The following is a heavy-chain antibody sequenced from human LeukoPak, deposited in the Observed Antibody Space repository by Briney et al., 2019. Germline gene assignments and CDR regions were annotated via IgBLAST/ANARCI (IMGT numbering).Heavy chain of an antibody. CDR1: GGSISSGSYY. Sequence: PSETLSLTCTVSGGSISSGSYYWSWTRQPAGKGLEWIGRIYTSGSTNYNPSLKSRVTISVDTSKNQFSLKLSSVTAADTAVYYCATTQIAGLVRGYYYYMDVWGKGTTVTVSS. D-gene: IGHD6-19*01. CDR2: IYTSGST. J-gene: IGHJ6*03. CDR3: ATTQIAGLVRGYYYYMDV. V-gene: IGHV4-61*02.